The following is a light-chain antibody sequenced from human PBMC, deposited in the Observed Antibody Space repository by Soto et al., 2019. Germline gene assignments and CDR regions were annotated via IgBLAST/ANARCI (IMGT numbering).Light chain of an antibody. Sequence: DIQMTQSPSTLSASVGDRVTITCRASQSISTWLAWYQQKPGKAPKLLIYDASSLQSGVPSRFSGSGSGTEFTLSISGLEPDDFATYYCQQYNSYLFGPGTKLDIK. J-gene: IGKJ3*01. CDR2: DAS. CDR3: QQYNSYL. CDR1: QSISTW. V-gene: IGKV1-5*01.